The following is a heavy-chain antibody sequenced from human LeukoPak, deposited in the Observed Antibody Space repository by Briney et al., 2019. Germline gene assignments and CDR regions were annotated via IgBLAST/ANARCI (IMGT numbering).Heavy chain of an antibody. CDR1: GDTFSSYG. V-gene: IGHV1-69*13. CDR2: IIPIFGTA. Sequence: ASVKVSCKASGDTFSSYGFSWVRQAPGQGLEWMGGIIPIFGTANSAQKFQGRVTFTADESTSTAYMEVSSLRSEDTAVYYCARDPSCSTISCYGVVYWGQGTLVTVSS. D-gene: IGHD2-2*01. CDR3: ARDPSCSTISCYGVVY. J-gene: IGHJ4*02.